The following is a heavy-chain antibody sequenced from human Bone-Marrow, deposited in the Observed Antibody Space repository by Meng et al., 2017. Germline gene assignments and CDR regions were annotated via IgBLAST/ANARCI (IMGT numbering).Heavy chain of an antibody. D-gene: IGHD3-9*01. CDR1: GFTFSGSA. J-gene: IGHJ4*02. V-gene: IGHV3-73*01. CDR3: TSQTYYDILTGYRTVDY. Sequence: GESLKISCAASGFTFSGSAMHWVRQASGKGLEWVGRIRSKANSYATAYAASVKGRFTISRDDSKNTAYLQMNSLKTEDTALYYCTSQTYYDILTGYRTVDYWGQGTLVTVSS. CDR2: IRSKANSYAT.